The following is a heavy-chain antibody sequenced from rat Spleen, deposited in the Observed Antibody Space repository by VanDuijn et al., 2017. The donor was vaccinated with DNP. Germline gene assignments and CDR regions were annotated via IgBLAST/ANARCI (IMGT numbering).Heavy chain of an antibody. Sequence: EVQLVESGGGLVQPGRSLKLSCTASGFTFNKYWMTWIRQVPGKGLEWVASITSSGGSTYYPDSVKGRFTISRDHAKSTLYLQMDSLRSEDTATYYCETQGIGTSPFAYWGQGTLVTVSS. CDR3: ETQGIGTSPFAY. CDR1: GFTFNKYW. D-gene: IGHD1-5*01. V-gene: IGHV5-31*01. CDR2: ITSSGGST. J-gene: IGHJ3*01.